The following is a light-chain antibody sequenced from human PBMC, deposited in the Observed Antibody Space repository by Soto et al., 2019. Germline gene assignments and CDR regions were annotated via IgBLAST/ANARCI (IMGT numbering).Light chain of an antibody. CDR2: AAS. Sequence: TQSPSTLSGSVGDRVTITCRASQSVSSYLAWYQQKPGQAPRLLIYAASNRATGIPARFSGSGSESDFTLTISSLEPEDFAVYYCQQRSYPITFGQGTRLEIK. CDR1: QSVSSY. V-gene: IGKV3-11*01. J-gene: IGKJ5*01. CDR3: QQRSYPIT.